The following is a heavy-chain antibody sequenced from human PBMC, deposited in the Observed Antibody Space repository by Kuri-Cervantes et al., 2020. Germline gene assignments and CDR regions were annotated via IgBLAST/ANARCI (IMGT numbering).Heavy chain of an antibody. J-gene: IGHJ4*02. CDR2: IIPIFGTA. V-gene: IGHV1-69*05. D-gene: IGHD3-10*01. CDR3: ARNHLWHPGRYFDY. Sequence: SVKVSCKASGYTFTAYDINWVRQATGQGLEWMGGIIPIFGTANYAQKFQGRVTITTDESTSTAYMELSSLRSEDSAVYYCARNHLWHPGRYFDYWGQGALVTVSS. CDR1: GYTFTAYD.